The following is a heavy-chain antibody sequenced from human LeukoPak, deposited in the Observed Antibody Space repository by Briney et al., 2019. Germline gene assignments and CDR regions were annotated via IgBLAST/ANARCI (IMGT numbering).Heavy chain of an antibody. Sequence: GGSLRLSCAASGFTFSSYSMNWVRQAPGKGLEWVSSISSSSSYTYYADSVKGRFTISRDSAKNSLYLQMDSLRAEDTAVYYCARGRGYSGYDFGYWGRGTLVTVSS. D-gene: IGHD5-12*01. CDR2: ISSSSSYT. V-gene: IGHV3-21*01. CDR1: GFTFSSYS. CDR3: ARGRGYSGYDFGY. J-gene: IGHJ4*02.